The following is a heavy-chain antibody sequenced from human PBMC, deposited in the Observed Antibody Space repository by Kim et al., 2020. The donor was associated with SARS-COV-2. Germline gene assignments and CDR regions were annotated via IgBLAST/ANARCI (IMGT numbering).Heavy chain of an antibody. CDR3: ARVYGDDFDY. CDR2: T. D-gene: IGHD4-17*01. V-gene: IGHV4-31*02. Sequence: TYNNPSLKNRVTISVDTSKNQCSMELGLLTAADTAGYYCARVYGDDFDYWGQGTLVTVSS. J-gene: IGHJ4*02.